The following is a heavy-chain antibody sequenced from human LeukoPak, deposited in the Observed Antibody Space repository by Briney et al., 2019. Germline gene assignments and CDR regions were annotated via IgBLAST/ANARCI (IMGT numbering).Heavy chain of an antibody. CDR3: ARDEAAAGTASH. J-gene: IGHJ4*02. Sequence: GGSLRLSCVASGFTFSIYWMTWVRQAPGKGLEWVAKIKHDGSEEYYVDSVKGRFTISRDNAKNSLYLQMNSLRAEDTAVYYCARDEAAAGTASHWGQGTLVTVSS. V-gene: IGHV3-7*01. D-gene: IGHD6-13*01. CDR1: GFTFSIYW. CDR2: IKHDGSEE.